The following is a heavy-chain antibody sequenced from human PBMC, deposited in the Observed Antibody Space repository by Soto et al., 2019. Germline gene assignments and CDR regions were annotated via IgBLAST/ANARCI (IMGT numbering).Heavy chain of an antibody. J-gene: IGHJ4*02. CDR1: GFTFSSYA. D-gene: IGHD3-16*02. V-gene: IGHV3-23*01. CDR2: ISGSGGST. CDR3: AKDLRDLTFGGVIASY. Sequence: GGSLRLSCAASGFTFSSYAMSWVRQAPGKGLEWVSAISGSGGSTYYADSVKGRFTISRDNSKNTLYLQMNSLRAEDTAVYYCAKDLRDLTFGGVIASYWGQGTLVTVSS.